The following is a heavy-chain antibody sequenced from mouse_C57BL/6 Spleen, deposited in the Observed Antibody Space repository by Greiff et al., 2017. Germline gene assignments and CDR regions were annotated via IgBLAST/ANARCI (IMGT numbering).Heavy chain of an antibody. D-gene: IGHD3-3*01. V-gene: IGHV3-6*01. CDR2: ISYDGSN. Sequence: DVQLVESGPGLVKPSQSLSLTCSVTGYSITSGYYWNWIRQFPGNKLEWMGYISYDGSNNYNPSLKNRISITRDTSKNQFFLKLNSVTTEDTATYYCARDRAGIYFDYWGQGTTLTVSS. CDR3: ARDRAGIYFDY. J-gene: IGHJ2*01. CDR1: GYSITSGYY.